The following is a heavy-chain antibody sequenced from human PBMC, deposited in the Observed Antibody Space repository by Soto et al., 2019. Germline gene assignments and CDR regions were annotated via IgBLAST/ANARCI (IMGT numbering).Heavy chain of an antibody. D-gene: IGHD3-22*01. Sequence: EVQLLQSGGGLVQPGGSLRLSCAASGFTFSNYAMSWVRQAPGKGLEWVSGIYGSGASTYYADSVRGRFTISRDNSKNTLDLHMSSLRAEDTAVYYCAKDLSGYPNSFPFWGQGTLVTVSS. CDR2: IYGSGAST. CDR1: GFTFSNYA. J-gene: IGHJ4*02. CDR3: AKDLSGYPNSFPF. V-gene: IGHV3-23*01.